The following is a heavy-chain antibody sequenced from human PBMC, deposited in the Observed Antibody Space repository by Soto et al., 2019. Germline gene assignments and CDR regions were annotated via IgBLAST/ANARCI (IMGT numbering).Heavy chain of an antibody. Sequence: ASVKVSCKASGFTFTSSAVQWVRQARGQRLEWIGWIVVGSGNTNYAQKFQERVTITRDMSTSTAYMELSSLRSEDTAVYYCAAGLDMITFGGVDYYYYYGMDVWGQGTTVTVSS. CDR2: IVVGSGNT. V-gene: IGHV1-58*01. CDR3: AAGLDMITFGGVDYYYYYGMDV. D-gene: IGHD3-16*01. CDR1: GFTFTSSA. J-gene: IGHJ6*02.